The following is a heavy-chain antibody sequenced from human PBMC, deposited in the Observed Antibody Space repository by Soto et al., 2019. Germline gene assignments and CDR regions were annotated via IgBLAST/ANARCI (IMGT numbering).Heavy chain of an antibody. Sequence: SETLSLTCTVSGGSVSSGSYYWSWIRQPPGKGLEWIGYIYYSGSTNYNPSLKSRVTISVDTSKNQFSLKLSSVTAADTAVYYCARDEALDYYYYGMAVWGQGTTVTVSS. CDR1: GGSVSSGSYY. D-gene: IGHD3-16*01. CDR2: IYYSGST. CDR3: ARDEALDYYYYGMAV. V-gene: IGHV4-61*01. J-gene: IGHJ6*02.